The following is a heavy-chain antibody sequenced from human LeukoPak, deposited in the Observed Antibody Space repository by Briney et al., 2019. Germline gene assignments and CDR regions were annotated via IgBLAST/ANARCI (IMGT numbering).Heavy chain of an antibody. CDR3: ARHAVTTPLFNFYYMDV. D-gene: IGHD4-17*01. V-gene: IGHV5-51*01. Sequence: GESLKISCKGSGYSFSTYWIGWVRQMPGQGLEWMGIIYPGDSDTTYSPSFQGQVTISVDKSISTAYLQWSSLKASDTAMYYCARHAVTTPLFNFYYMDVWGKGTTVTVSS. CDR1: GYSFSTYW. CDR2: IYPGDSDT. J-gene: IGHJ6*03.